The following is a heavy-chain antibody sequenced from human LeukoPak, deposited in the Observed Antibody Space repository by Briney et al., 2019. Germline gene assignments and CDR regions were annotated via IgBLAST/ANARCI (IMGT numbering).Heavy chain of an antibody. Sequence: GASVKVSCKASGYNFINFPMSWVRQVPGQGLEWMGWININTGKPTYAQGFTGRFVFSLDTSASTAYLHITSLKADDTAVYFCARDSEDYHGTFDVWGQGTLVTVSS. CDR3: ARDSEDYHGTFDV. CDR2: ININTGKP. CDR1: GYNFINFP. D-gene: IGHD1-1*01. J-gene: IGHJ3*01. V-gene: IGHV7-4-1*02.